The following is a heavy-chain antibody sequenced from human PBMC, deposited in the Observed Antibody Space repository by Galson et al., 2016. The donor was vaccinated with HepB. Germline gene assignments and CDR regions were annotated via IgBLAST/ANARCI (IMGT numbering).Heavy chain of an antibody. CDR2: IKSDGSST. D-gene: IGHD6-19*01. J-gene: IGHJ4*02. CDR3: GRDPGSSIPVAGTG. Sequence: SLRLSCAASGLTFSDHYMDWVRQAPAKGLMWVSRIKSDGSSTTYADSVKGRFTISRDNAKNTLYLQMNSLRVEDTAVYYCGRDPGSSIPVAGTGWGLGTLVTVSS. CDR1: GLTFSDHY. V-gene: IGHV3-74*01.